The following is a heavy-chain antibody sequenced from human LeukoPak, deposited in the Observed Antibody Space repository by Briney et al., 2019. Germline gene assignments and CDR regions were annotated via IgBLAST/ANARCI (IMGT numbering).Heavy chain of an antibody. CDR3: ARRTTGWYGD. D-gene: IGHD6-19*01. CDR2: IDPSDSYT. J-gene: IGHJ1*01. Sequence: GESLRISCKISGARITTYWISWVRRMPGKGLEWMGRIDPSDSYTNYSPSFQGHVTISADKSISTAYLQWSSLKASDTAMYYCARRTTGWYGDWGQGTLVTVSS. V-gene: IGHV5-10-1*01. CDR1: GARITTYW.